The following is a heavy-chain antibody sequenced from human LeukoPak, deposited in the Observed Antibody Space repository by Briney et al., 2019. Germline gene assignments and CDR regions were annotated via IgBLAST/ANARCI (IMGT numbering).Heavy chain of an antibody. CDR3: AKISHEDGYNLGYYFDY. J-gene: IGHJ4*02. CDR1: GFTFSSYA. Sequence: GGSLRLSCAASGFTFSSYAMSWVRQAPGKGLEWVSAISGSGGSTYYADSVKGRFTISRDNSKNTLYLQMNSLRAEDTAVYYCAKISHEDGYNLGYYFDYWGQGTLVTVSS. D-gene: IGHD5-24*01. CDR2: ISGSGGST. V-gene: IGHV3-23*01.